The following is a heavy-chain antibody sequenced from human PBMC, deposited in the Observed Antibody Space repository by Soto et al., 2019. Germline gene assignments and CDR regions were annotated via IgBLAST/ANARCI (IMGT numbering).Heavy chain of an antibody. CDR2: IWYDGSNK. V-gene: IGHV3-33*01. J-gene: IGHJ3*02. CDR3: ARDGEALGPYYYDSSWTFFDI. D-gene: IGHD3-22*01. Sequence: GGSLRLSCAASGFTFSSYGMHWVRQAPGKGLEWVAVIWYDGSNKYYADSVKGRFTISRDNSKNTLYLQMNSLRAEDTAVYYCARDGEALGPYYYDSSWTFFDIWGQGTMVTVSS. CDR1: GFTFSSYG.